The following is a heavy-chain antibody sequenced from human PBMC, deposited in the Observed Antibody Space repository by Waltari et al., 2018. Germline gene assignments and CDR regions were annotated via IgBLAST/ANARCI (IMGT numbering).Heavy chain of an antibody. CDR3: ARGYCSDGSCYSSYYYGMDL. D-gene: IGHD2-15*01. CDR2: IIPIFETE. V-gene: IGHV1-69*01. J-gene: IGHJ6*02. Sequence: QVQLLQSGSEVQEAGYSVTLSCTPSGGPFRSYALSWFRQAPGQGPEWMGGIIPIFETEKYSRKFQGRVKITADESSRTVYMELRSLRSDDTAVYYCARGYCSDGSCYSSYYYGMDLWGQGTTVTVSS. CDR1: GGPFRSYA.